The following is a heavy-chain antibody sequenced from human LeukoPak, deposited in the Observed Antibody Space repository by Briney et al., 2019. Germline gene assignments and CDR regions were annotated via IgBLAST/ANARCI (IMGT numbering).Heavy chain of an antibody. CDR1: GVSISSYY. J-gene: IGHJ3*02. CDR2: IYYSGST. CDR3: ARVDYGGNSDAFDI. D-gene: IGHD4-23*01. Sequence: PSETLSLTCTVSGVSISSYYWSWIRQPPGKGLEWIGYIYYSGSTNYNPSLKSRVTISVDTSKNQFSLKLSSVTAADTAVYYCARVDYGGNSDAFDIWGQGTMVTVSS. V-gene: IGHV4-59*01.